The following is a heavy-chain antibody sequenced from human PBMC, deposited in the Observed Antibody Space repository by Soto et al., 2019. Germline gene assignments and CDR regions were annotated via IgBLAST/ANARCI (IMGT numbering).Heavy chain of an antibody. V-gene: IGHV1-24*01. CDR3: ATGSREKYSSSWYGNNWFDP. CDR1: GYTLTELS. Sequence: ASVKVFCKVSGYTLTELSMHWVRQAPGKGLEWMGGFDPEDGETIYAQKFQGRVTMTEDTSTDTAYMELSSLRSEDTAVYYCATGSREKYSSSWYGNNWFDPWGQGTLVTVSS. CDR2: FDPEDGET. D-gene: IGHD6-13*01. J-gene: IGHJ5*02.